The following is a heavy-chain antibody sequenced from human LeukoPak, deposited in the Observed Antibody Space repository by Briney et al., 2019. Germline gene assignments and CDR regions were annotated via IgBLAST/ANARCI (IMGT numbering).Heavy chain of an antibody. Sequence: GGSLRLSCAASGFTFPNAWMSWVRQASGKGLAWVSVLYTGGSTYYADSVKGRFTISRDNSKNTLYLLMNNLRAEDTAVYYCARGLAAAGTFDCWGQGTLVTVSS. CDR3: ARGLAAAGTFDC. V-gene: IGHV3-53*01. D-gene: IGHD6-13*01. J-gene: IGHJ4*02. CDR1: GFTFPNAW. CDR2: LYTGGST.